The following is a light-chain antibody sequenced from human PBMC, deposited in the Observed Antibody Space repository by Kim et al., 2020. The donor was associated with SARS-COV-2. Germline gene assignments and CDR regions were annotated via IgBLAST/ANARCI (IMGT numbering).Light chain of an antibody. V-gene: IGLV2-14*04. J-gene: IGLJ2*01. CDR1: SSCVGGFGF. CDR2: DVS. Sequence: TRSYAGPSSCVGGFGFVPAHQERPVKTPKLLIYDVSKRPSGVSNRVSGSRSGSTASLTISGLQAEDEADYYCGSHTSTNTLIFGGGTQLTVL. CDR3: GSHTSTNTLI.